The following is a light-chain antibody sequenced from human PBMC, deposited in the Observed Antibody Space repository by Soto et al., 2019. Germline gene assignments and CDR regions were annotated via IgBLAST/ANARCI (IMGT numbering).Light chain of an antibody. J-gene: IGKJ4*01. CDR2: DAS. Sequence: EIVLTQSPATLSLSPGERATLSCRASQSVSSYLAWYQQKPGQAPRLLIYDASNRATGIPARFSGSGSGTDFTLTISVLEPEDFAVYDCQQRSNWPFTFGGGTKVEIK. V-gene: IGKV3-11*01. CDR1: QSVSSY. CDR3: QQRSNWPFT.